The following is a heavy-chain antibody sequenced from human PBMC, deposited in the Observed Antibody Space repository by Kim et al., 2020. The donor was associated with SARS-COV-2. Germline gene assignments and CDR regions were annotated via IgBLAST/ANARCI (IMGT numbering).Heavy chain of an antibody. CDR3: AITRASRYSGYDASDY. Sequence: GGSLRLSCAASGFNFSSHGMHWVRQAPGKGLEGVAVIWFDEIDKYYGDSVKGRFTISRDNSKNTLYLQMNSLRVEDTAIYYCAITRASRYSGYDASDYWG. CDR1: GFNFSSHG. V-gene: IGHV3-33*01. J-gene: IGHJ4*01. D-gene: IGHD5-12*01. CDR2: IWFDEIDK.